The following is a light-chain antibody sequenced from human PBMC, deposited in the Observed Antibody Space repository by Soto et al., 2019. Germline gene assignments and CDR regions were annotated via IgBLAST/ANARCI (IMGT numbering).Light chain of an antibody. V-gene: IGKV3-20*01. Sequence: IVLTQSPATLSLSPGERASLSCRASQSASGSDLAWYQQRPGQAPRLLIYDASTRAAGIPNRFSGSASGTDFTLSISRLEPEDFATYYCQQYYSYPGTFGQGTKLEIK. CDR3: QQYYSYPGT. CDR1: QSASGSD. CDR2: DAS. J-gene: IGKJ2*01.